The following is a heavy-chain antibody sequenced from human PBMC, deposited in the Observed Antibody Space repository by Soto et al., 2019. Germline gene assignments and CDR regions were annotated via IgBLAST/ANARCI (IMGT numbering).Heavy chain of an antibody. CDR3: ASLSDIVVVVAATTSDY. J-gene: IGHJ4*02. CDR2: ISYDGSNK. D-gene: IGHD2-15*01. CDR1: GFTFSSYA. V-gene: IGHV3-30-3*01. Sequence: PGGSLRLSCASSGFTFSSYAMHWVRQAPGKGLEWVAVISYDGSNKYYADSVKGRFTISRDNSKNTLYLQMNSLRAEDTAVYYCASLSDIVVVVAATTSDYWGQGTLVTVSS.